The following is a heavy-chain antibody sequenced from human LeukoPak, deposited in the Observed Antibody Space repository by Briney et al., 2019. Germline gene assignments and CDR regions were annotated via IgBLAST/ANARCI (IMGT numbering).Heavy chain of an antibody. D-gene: IGHD6-13*01. Sequence: PGGSLRLSCSASGFTFSSYAMHWVRQAPGKGLEYVSAISSNGGSTYYADSVKGRFTISRDNSKNTLYLQMSSLRAEDTAVYYCVKDGIRQQLVPHNFDYWGQGTLVTVSS. J-gene: IGHJ4*02. CDR2: ISSNGGST. V-gene: IGHV3-64D*06. CDR3: VKDGIRQQLVPHNFDY. CDR1: GFTFSSYA.